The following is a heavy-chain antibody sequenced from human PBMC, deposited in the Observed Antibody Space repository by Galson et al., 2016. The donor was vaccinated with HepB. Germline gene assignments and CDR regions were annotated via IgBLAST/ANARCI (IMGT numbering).Heavy chain of an antibody. CDR2: ISGSGGST. Sequence: RLSXXASXXXFSSYXXXWVXQAPGRGLEWVXGISGSGGSTTYADSEKGRFTISRDNSKNALHRQMNRLRAEXTAXSYCAXQAAAXXENFLCWGQGTLVTVSS. CDR3: AXQAAAXXENFLC. CDR1: XXXFSSYX. J-gene: IGHJ4*02. V-gene: IGHV3-23*01. D-gene: IGHD3-3*01.